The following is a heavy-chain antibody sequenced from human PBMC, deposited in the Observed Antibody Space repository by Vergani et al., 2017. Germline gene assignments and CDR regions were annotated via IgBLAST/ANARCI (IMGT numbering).Heavy chain of an antibody. Sequence: QLVQSGAEVRKPGASVTVSCTASGYIFKNYYIHWLRQAPGQALEWMGWITPFNGNTNYAQKFQDRVTITRDRSMSTAYMELSSLRSEDTAMYYCALAESSTSCINXVCITPETGSWFDPWGQGTPVTVSS. D-gene: IGHD2-2*01. J-gene: IGHJ5*02. CDR3: ALAESSTSCINXVCITPETGSWFDP. CDR2: ITPFNGNT. V-gene: IGHV1-45*02. CDR1: GYIFKNYY.